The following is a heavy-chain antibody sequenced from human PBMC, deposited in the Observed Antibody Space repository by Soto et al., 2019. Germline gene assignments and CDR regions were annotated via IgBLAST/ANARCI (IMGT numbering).Heavy chain of an antibody. CDR3: ARSVAVPGAHIDY. D-gene: IGHD6-19*01. CDR2: VYYTGST. V-gene: IGHV4-59*01. J-gene: IGHJ4*02. Sequence: SKTLSLTCSVSGGSISGSYWSWIRQSPGKGLEWLGYVYYTGSTNYSPSLRCRVSISVDTSKNEFSLRLSSVTAADTAVYFCARSVAVPGAHIDYWGQGTQVTVSS. CDR1: GGSISGSY.